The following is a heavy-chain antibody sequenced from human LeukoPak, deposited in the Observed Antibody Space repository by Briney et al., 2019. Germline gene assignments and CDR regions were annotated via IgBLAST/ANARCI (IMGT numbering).Heavy chain of an antibody. D-gene: IGHD3-10*01. J-gene: IGHJ4*02. CDR3: AREMRSPRGGFDY. V-gene: IGHV4-39*07. CDR2: MYYSGST. CDR1: GGSISTNTYY. Sequence: SETLSLTCIVSGGSISTNTYYWGWIRQPPGMGLEWIGSMYYSGSTYYNPSLKSRVTISVDTSKSQFSLKLSSVTAADTAVYYCAREMRSPRGGFDYWDQGTLVTVSS.